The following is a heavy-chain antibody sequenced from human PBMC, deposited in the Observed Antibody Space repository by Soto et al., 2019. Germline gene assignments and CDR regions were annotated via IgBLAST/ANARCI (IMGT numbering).Heavy chain of an antibody. V-gene: IGHV3-74*01. D-gene: IGHD3-3*01. CDR2: INSDGSST. J-gene: IGHJ2*01. Sequence: KGLVWVSRINSDGSSTSYADSVQCRFTISRDHAKNTLYLQLHSLRAEDTAVYYCVIFCFQAGDGIRDTVPVSAFLLNRSSDL. CDR3: VIFCFQAGDGIRDTVPVSAFLLNRSSDL.